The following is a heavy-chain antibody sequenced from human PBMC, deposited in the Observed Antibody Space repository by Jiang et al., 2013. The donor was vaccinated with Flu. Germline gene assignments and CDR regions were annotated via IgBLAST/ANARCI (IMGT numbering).Heavy chain of an antibody. D-gene: IGHD1-26*01. V-gene: IGHV3-30*18. CDR3: AKTGGPGGANIYYYYGMDV. J-gene: IGHJ6*02. CDR2: LSSDENNE. Sequence: VLSSDENNEYYADSVKGRFTISRDNSKNTLYLQMNSLRAEDTAVYYCAKTGGPGGANIYYYYGMDVWGQGTTVTVSS.